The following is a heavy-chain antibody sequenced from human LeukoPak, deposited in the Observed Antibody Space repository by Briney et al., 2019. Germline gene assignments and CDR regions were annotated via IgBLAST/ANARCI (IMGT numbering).Heavy chain of an antibody. CDR1: GYSFTSYW. CDR3: ARQGWGCSGGRCYVDY. V-gene: IGHV5-51*01. Sequence: GESLKISCKGSGYSFTSYWIGWVRQMPGKGLEWMGIIHPGDSDTRYSPSFQGQVTISADKSISTAYLQWSSLKTSDTAMYYCARQGWGCSGGRCYVDYWGQGTLVTVSS. D-gene: IGHD2-15*01. CDR2: IHPGDSDT. J-gene: IGHJ4*02.